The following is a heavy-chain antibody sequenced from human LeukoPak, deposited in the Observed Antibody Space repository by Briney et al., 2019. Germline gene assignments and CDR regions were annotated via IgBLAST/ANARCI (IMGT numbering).Heavy chain of an antibody. CDR2: ISAYNGNT. D-gene: IGHD3-22*01. CDR3: ARSPHTYYYDSSGYTY. J-gene: IGHJ4*02. Sequence: AASVKVSCKASGYTFTSYGISWVRQAPGQGLEWMGWISAYNGNTNYAQKLQGGVTMTTDTSTRTAYMELRSLRSDDTAVYYSARSPHTYYYDSSGYTYWGQGTLVTVSS. V-gene: IGHV1-18*01. CDR1: GYTFTSYG.